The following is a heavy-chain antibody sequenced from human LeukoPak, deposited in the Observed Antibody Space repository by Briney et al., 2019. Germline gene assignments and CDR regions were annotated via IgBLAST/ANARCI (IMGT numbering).Heavy chain of an antibody. CDR1: GFTFSDYY. J-gene: IGHJ4*02. Sequence: GGSLRLSCAASGFTFSDYYMSWVRQAPGKGLEWVSAISGSGGSTYYADSVKGRFTISRDNSKNTLYLQMNSLRAEDTAVYYCAKDGPNGQFEVYSDYWGQGTLVTVSS. V-gene: IGHV3-23*01. D-gene: IGHD2-8*01. CDR3: AKDGPNGQFEVYSDY. CDR2: ISGSGGST.